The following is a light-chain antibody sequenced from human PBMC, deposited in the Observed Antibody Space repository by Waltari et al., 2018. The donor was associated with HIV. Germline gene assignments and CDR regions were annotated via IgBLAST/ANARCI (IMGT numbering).Light chain of an antibody. CDR2: KKN. Sequence: LTQPPSASETPGQRFTISCSGSSSNIGSNFVYWYQQFPGAGPKLRIHKKNRGPSGVADRLSGYKSGTSASMGISELQYEDESDYYCAEWDDRVNGVVRGGGTKLTVL. CDR1: SSNIGSNF. V-gene: IGLV1-47*01. CDR3: AEWDDRVNGVV. J-gene: IGLJ2*01.